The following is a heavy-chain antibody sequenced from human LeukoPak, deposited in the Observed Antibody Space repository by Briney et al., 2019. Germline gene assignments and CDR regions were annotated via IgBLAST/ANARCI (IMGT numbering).Heavy chain of an antibody. J-gene: IGHJ4*02. D-gene: IGHD2-15*01. Sequence: GGSLRLSCAASGFTFSSYWMSWVRQAPGKGLEWVANIKQDGSEKYYVDSVKGRFTISRDNAKNSLYLQMNSLRAEDTAVYYCARIIVVVVAAINYFDYWGQGTLVTVSS. CDR2: IKQDGSEK. CDR3: ARIIVVVVAAINYFDY. CDR1: GFTFSSYW. V-gene: IGHV3-7*03.